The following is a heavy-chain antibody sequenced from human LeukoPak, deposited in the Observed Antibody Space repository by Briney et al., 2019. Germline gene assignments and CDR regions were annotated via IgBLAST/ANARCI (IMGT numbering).Heavy chain of an antibody. Sequence: GGSLRLSCAASRFTFNSYAMSWVRQAPGKGLEWVSAISGSGGSTYYADSVKGRFTISRDNSKNTLYLQMNSLRAEDTAVYYCASTLAAAGNDYYYGMDVWGQGTTVTVSS. CDR3: ASTLAAAGNDYYYGMDV. J-gene: IGHJ6*02. D-gene: IGHD6-13*01. CDR1: RFTFNSYA. CDR2: ISGSGGST. V-gene: IGHV3-23*01.